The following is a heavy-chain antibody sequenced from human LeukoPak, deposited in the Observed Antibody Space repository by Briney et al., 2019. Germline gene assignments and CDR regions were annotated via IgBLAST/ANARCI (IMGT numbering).Heavy chain of an antibody. D-gene: IGHD3-16*02. CDR1: GGSISSGSYY. CDR2: IYSSGST. V-gene: IGHV4-61*02. J-gene: IGHJ4*02. CDR3: ARLIGLGEVSPYFDS. Sequence: PSETLSLTCTVSGGSISSGSYYWNWIRQPAGKGLEWIGRIYSSGSTNYNPSPKSRVTISVDTSKNQFSLKLSSVTAADTAVYYCARLIGLGEVSPYFDSWGQGRLVTVSS.